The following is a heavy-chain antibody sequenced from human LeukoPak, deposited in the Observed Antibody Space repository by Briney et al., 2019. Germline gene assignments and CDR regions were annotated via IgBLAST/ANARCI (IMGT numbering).Heavy chain of an antibody. CDR2: ISGSGGST. D-gene: IGHD4-11*01. J-gene: IGHJ4*02. CDR3: AVGLQYENQFDY. V-gene: IGHV3-23*01. CDR1: GFTFSSYA. Sequence: GGSLRLSCAASGFTFSSYAMSWVRQALGKGLEWVSAISGSGGSTYYADSVKDRFTISRDNSKNTLYLQMNSLRAEDTAVYYCAVGLQYENQFDYWGQGTLVTVSS.